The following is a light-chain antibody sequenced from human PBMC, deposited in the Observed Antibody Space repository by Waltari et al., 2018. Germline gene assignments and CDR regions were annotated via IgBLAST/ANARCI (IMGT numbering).Light chain of an antibody. CDR1: NIGSKS. CDR2: DDS. V-gene: IGLV3-21*02. Sequence: SYVLTQPPSVSVAPGQPARVTCGGNNIGSKSVHWYQQRPGQAPILVLYDDSDRPPGIPDRFAGSNSGNTATLTISRVEAGDEADYYCQVWDGSTDVVFGGGTKLTVL. CDR3: QVWDGSTDVV. J-gene: IGLJ2*01.